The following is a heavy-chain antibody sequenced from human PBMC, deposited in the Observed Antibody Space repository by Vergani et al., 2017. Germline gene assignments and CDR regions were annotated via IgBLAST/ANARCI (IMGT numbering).Heavy chain of an antibody. V-gene: IGHV4-61*01. CDR3: ARDRDSNYDYYGMDV. J-gene: IGHJ6*02. CDR1: GGSVSSGSYY. Sequence: QVQLQESGPGLVKPSETLSLTCTVSGGSVSSGSYYWSWIRQPPGKGLEWIGYIYYSGSTNYNPSLKSRVTISVDTSKNQFSLKLSSVTAADTAVYYCARDRDSNYDYYGMDVWGQGTTVTVSS. CDR2: IYYSGST. D-gene: IGHD4-11*01.